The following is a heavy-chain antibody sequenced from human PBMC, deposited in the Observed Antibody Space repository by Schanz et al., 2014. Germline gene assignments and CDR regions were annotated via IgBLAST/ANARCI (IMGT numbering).Heavy chain of an antibody. CDR1: GGTFSTYT. J-gene: IGHJ5*02. D-gene: IGHD4-17*01. CDR3: ATLDYADSVS. CDR2: IVPIAGIT. Sequence: QVQLVQSGAEVKKPGSSVKVSCKASGGTFSTYTISWVRQAPGQGLEWMGRIVPIAGITNYAQKLQGRVTMTADTSTSTAYMELRSLRPDDTAVYYCATLDYADSVSWGQGTLVTVSS. V-gene: IGHV1-69*02.